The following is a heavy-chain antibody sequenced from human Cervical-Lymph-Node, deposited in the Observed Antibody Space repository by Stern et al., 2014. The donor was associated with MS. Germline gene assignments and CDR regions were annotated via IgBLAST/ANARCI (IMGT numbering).Heavy chain of an antibody. CDR1: GYTLNDFS. J-gene: IGHJ6*02. D-gene: IGHD6-19*01. CDR2: SSQEGGEK. Sequence: VQLVESGAEVKKPGASVKVSCKVSGYTLNDFSLNWVRQAPGEGLEWMGGSSQEGGEKIFAQGLQGLVTVTADTSTDSAYMELSSLRSEDTAVYYCASAVTGLNYYFHALDVWGQGTTVTVSS. CDR3: ASAVTGLNYYFHALDV. V-gene: IGHV1-24*01.